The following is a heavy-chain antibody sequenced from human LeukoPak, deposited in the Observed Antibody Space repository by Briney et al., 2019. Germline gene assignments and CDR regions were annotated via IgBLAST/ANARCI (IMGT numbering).Heavy chain of an antibody. CDR3: TTEGITGTLRRSY. J-gene: IGHJ4*02. CDR2: IRYDGSNK. Sequence: PGGSLRLSCAASGFTFSSYGMHWVRQAPGKGLEWVAFIRYDGSNKYYADSVKGRFTISRDNSKNTLYLQMNSLKTEDTAVYYCTTEGITGTLRRSYWGQGTLVTVSS. D-gene: IGHD1-20*01. V-gene: IGHV3-30*02. CDR1: GFTFSSYG.